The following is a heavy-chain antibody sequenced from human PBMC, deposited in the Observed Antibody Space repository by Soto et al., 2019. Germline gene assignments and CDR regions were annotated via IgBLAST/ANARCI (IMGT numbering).Heavy chain of an antibody. CDR2: IYYSGST. CDR3: ATRGNSYGRYGVAY. Sequence: PSETLCLTCTVSGGSISSGGYYWSWIRQHPGKGLEWIGYIYYSGSTYYNPSLKSRVTISVDTSKNQFSLKLSSVTAADTAVSYCATRGNSYGRYGVAYWGKGTLVPVSS. D-gene: IGHD5-18*01. J-gene: IGHJ4*02. CDR1: GGSISSGGYY. V-gene: IGHV4-31*03.